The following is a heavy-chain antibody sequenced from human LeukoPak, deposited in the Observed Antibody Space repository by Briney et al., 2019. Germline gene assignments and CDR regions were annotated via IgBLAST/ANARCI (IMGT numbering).Heavy chain of an antibody. D-gene: IGHD2-2*01. CDR3: AKDPLPLYCSSTSCSHFDY. V-gene: IGHV3-23*01. CDR2: ISGSGGST. CDR1: GFTFSSHA. J-gene: IGHJ4*02. Sequence: PGRSLRLPCAASGFTFSSHAMSWVRQAPGKGLEWVSAISGSGGSTYYADSVKGRFTISRDNSKNTLYLQMNSLRAEDTAVYYCAKDPLPLYCSSTSCSHFDYWGQGTLVTVSS.